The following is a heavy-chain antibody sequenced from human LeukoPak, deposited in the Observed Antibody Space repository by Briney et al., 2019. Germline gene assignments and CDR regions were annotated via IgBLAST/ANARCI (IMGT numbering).Heavy chain of an antibody. CDR2: INWNGGST. V-gene: IGHV3-20*04. D-gene: IGHD3-22*01. J-gene: IGHJ4*02. Sequence: PGGSLRLSCAASGFTLDDYGMSWVRQAPGNGLEWVSGINWNGGSTGYADSVKGRFTISRDNAKNSLYLQMNSRRAEDTALYYCARDSYYDSTDWGQGTLVIVSS. CDR3: ARDSYYDSTD. CDR1: GFTLDDYG.